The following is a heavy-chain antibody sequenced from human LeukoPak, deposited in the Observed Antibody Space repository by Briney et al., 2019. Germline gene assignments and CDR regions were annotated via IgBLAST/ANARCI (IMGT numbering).Heavy chain of an antibody. CDR2: IRYDESIQ. CDR3: AKTGFQWGQYFYYMDV. V-gene: IGHV3-30*02. Sequence: GGSLRLSCAASGFTFSDFGMHWVRQAPGKGLEWVAFIRYDESIQYYADSVKGRFTISRDNSENTLSLQMTSLRSEDTAVYSCAKTGFQWGQYFYYMDVWGKGTTVTVSS. CDR1: GFTFSDFG. J-gene: IGHJ6*03. D-gene: IGHD1-14*01.